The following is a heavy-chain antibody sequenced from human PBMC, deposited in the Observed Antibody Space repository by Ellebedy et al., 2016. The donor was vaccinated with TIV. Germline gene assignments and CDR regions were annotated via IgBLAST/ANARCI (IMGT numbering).Heavy chain of an antibody. CDR3: ARVKQILAQGQTYVLDV. D-gene: IGHD3-3*02. CDR2: INPNSGAT. V-gene: IGHV1-2*02. J-gene: IGHJ6*02. CDR1: GYTFIAYY. Sequence: AASVKVSCKASGYTFIAYYIHWVRQAPGQGLEWMGWINPNSGATNYAQKFQGRVSVARDTSITTAYMELSSLTADDTAMYYCARVKQILAQGQTYVLDVWGRGTTVTVSS.